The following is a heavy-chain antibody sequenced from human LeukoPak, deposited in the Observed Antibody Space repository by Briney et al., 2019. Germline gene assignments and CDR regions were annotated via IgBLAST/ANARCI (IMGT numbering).Heavy chain of an antibody. CDR2: ISGSGGST. Sequence: GGSLRLSCAASGFTFSSYAMSWVRQAPGNGLEWVSAISGSGGSTYYADSVKGRFTISRANSKNTLYLQMNSLRAEATAVYYCAKDTLLWFGELYGDAFDIWGQGTMVTVSS. V-gene: IGHV3-23*01. D-gene: IGHD3-10*01. CDR3: AKDTLLWFGELYGDAFDI. J-gene: IGHJ3*02. CDR1: GFTFSSYA.